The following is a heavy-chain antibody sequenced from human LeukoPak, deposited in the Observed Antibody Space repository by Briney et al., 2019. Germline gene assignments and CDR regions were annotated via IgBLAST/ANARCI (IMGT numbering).Heavy chain of an antibody. D-gene: IGHD6-19*01. V-gene: IGHV3-9*01. Sequence: GGSLRLSCAASGFTFDDYAMHWVRQAPGKGLEWVSGISWNSGSLAYADSVQGRFTISRDNAKNSLYLQMNSLRTEDTALYYCAKGSSGWRLGDWFDPWGQGTLVTVSS. CDR2: ISWNSGSL. J-gene: IGHJ5*02. CDR3: AKGSSGWRLGDWFDP. CDR1: GFTFDDYA.